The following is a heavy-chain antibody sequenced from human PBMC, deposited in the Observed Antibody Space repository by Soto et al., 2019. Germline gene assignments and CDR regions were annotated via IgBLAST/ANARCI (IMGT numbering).Heavy chain of an antibody. V-gene: IGHV4-39*01. CDR3: ARHRNWLQSPTYLAI. CDR1: GGSMSSSTYF. D-gene: IGHD2-21*01. CDR2: IYHRGST. Sequence: SETLSLTCTVSGGSMSSSTYFWGWIRQPPGKALEWMGIIYHRGSTYCNPSLKRGVIISVDTSKIQVSLKLRSVTAADTAVYYCARHRNWLQSPTYLAIWGPGTLVTVSS. J-gene: IGHJ4*02.